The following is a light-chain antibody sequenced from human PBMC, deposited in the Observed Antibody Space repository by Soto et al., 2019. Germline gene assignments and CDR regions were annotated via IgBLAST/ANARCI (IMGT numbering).Light chain of an antibody. J-gene: IGLJ2*01. CDR2: DNN. Sequence: QSVLAQPASVSVAPGQKVTISCSGSSSNIGNNYVSWYQQLPGTAPKLLIYDNNKRPSGIPDRFSGSKSGTSATLGITGLQTGDEADYYCGTWDSSLSAVVFGGGTKLTVL. CDR1: SSNIGNNY. CDR3: GTWDSSLSAVV. V-gene: IGLV1-51*01.